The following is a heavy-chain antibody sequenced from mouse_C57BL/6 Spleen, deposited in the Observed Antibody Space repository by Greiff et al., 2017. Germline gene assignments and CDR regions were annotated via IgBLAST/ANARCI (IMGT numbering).Heavy chain of an antibody. Sequence: QVQLKQPGAELVMPGASVKLSCKASGYTFTSYWMHWVKQRPGQGLEWIGEIDPSDSYTNYNQKFKGKSTLTVDKSSSTAYMQLSSLTSEDSAVYYCAREDGYYRYFDVWGTGTTVTVSS. D-gene: IGHD2-3*01. V-gene: IGHV1-69*01. CDR1: GYTFTSYW. CDR2: IDPSDSYT. CDR3: AREDGYYRYFDV. J-gene: IGHJ1*03.